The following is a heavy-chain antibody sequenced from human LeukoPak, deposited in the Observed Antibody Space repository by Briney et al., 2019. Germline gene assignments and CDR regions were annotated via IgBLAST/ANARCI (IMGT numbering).Heavy chain of an antibody. Sequence: GASVKVSCKVSGYTLTELSVQWVRQAPGKGLEWMGGFEPEVGETIYAQKFQGRVTMTEDTSTDTAYMELSSLRSEDTAVYYCATVPGITAAGIRFYYGMDVWGQGTTVTVSS. V-gene: IGHV1-24*01. CDR3: ATVPGITAAGIRFYYGMDV. D-gene: IGHD6-13*01. CDR1: GYTLTELS. CDR2: FEPEVGET. J-gene: IGHJ6*02.